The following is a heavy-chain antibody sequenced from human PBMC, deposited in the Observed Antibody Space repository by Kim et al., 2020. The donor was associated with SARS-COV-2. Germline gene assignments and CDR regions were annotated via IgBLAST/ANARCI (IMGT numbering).Heavy chain of an antibody. D-gene: IGHD3-22*01. CDR3: ARLDDYYYDTSGYPRRLYYFDY. Sequence: SETLSLTCTVSGGSISNYYWSWIRQPPGKGLEWIGYIYYSGNTNYNPSLKSRVTISVDTSKNQFSLKLSSVTAADTAVYYCARLDDYYYDTSGYPRRLYYFDYWGQGTLVTVSS. J-gene: IGHJ4*02. V-gene: IGHV4-59*08. CDR1: GGSISNYY. CDR2: IYYSGNT.